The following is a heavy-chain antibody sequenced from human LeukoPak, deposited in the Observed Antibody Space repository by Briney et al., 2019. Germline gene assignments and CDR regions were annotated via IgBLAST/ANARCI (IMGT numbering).Heavy chain of an antibody. CDR2: IKEDGSDK. D-gene: IGHD6-19*01. Sequence: GGSLRLSCATSGXTFRSYWMSWVRQPPGKGREWVANIKEDGSDKYHVDSVKGRFTISRDNAKNSLYLQMNSLRAEDTAVYYCAKSKSGWYTSNYFDYWGQGTLVTVSS. J-gene: IGHJ4*02. V-gene: IGHV3-7*05. CDR1: GXTFRSYW. CDR3: AKSKSGWYTSNYFDY.